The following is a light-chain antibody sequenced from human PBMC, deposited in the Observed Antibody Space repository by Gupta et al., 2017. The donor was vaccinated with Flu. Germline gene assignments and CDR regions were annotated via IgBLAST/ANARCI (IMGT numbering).Light chain of an antibody. J-gene: IGLJ1*01. CDR2: YDS. CDR3: QVWHSSSDQYV. V-gene: IGLV3-21*02. CDR1: NIGSKG. Sequence: SYVLTQPPSVSVAPGQTARITCGGNNIGSKGVHWYQQKPGQAPVLVVYYDSDRPSGIPERFSGSKYGNTASLTISRVEAGDEADYYCQVWHSSSDQYVFGPGTKVTVL.